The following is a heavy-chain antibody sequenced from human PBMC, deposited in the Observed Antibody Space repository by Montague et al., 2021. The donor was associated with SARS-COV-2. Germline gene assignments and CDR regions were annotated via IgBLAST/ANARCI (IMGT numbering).Heavy chain of an antibody. CDR2: ISYDGSNK. CDR1: GFTFSSYA. J-gene: IGHJ4*02. D-gene: IGHD3-9*01. V-gene: IGHV3-30-3*01. Sequence: SLRLSCAASGFTFSSYAMHWVRQAPGKGLEWVAVISYDGSNKYYADSVXGRFTISRDNSKNTLYLQMNSLRAEDTAVYYCAREPSGYDILTGYYNSGYFDYWGQGTLVTVSS. CDR3: AREPSGYDILTGYYNSGYFDY.